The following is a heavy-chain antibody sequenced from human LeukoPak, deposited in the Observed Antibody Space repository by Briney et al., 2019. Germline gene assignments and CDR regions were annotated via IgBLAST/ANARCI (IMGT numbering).Heavy chain of an antibody. Sequence: PSETLSLTCTVSGGSISSGSYYWSWIRQPAGKGLEWIGRIYTSGSTNYNPSLKSRVTMSVDTSKNQFSLKLSSVTAADTAVYYCASMVRGVPGYYYYYMDVWGKGTTVTVSS. CDR1: GGSISSGSYY. CDR2: IYTSGST. J-gene: IGHJ6*03. CDR3: ASMVRGVPGYYYYYMDV. V-gene: IGHV4-61*02. D-gene: IGHD3-10*01.